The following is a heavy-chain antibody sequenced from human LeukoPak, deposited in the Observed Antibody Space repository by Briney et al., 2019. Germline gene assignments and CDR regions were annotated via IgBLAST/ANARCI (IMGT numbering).Heavy chain of an antibody. CDR1: DESFSTYY. J-gene: IGHJ3*02. CDR2: ISHRGTS. D-gene: IGHD3-3*01. V-gene: IGHV4-34*01. Sequence: SETLSLTCDVNDESFSTYYWSWIRQSPGKGLEWIAEISHRGTSTYNPSLQSRVTVSVDASKNHFSLRVKSVIAADTAIYYCARKRRRGYYLNSAFDMWGQGTMVTVSS. CDR3: ARKRRRGYYLNSAFDM.